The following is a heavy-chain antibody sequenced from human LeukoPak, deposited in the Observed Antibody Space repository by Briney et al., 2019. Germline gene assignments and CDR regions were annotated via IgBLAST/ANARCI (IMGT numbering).Heavy chain of an antibody. CDR1: GGSFSGYY. J-gene: IGHJ5*02. D-gene: IGHD3-10*01. CDR2: INNSGSS. CDR3: SRVDYRSESSSSWFDP. Sequence: SETLSLTCAVSGGSFSGYYWSWIRQPPGKGLEWIGRINNSGSSNYNPALKSRVTISVGTSKNQFSLKLGSVTAADTAVVYCSRVDYRSESSSSWFDPWGQGTLVTVS. V-gene: IGHV4-34*01.